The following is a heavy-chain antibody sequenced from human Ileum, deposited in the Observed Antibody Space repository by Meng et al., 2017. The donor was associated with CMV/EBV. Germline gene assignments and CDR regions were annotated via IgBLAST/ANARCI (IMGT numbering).Heavy chain of an antibody. J-gene: IGHJ5*02. CDR3: VHRYSSSSGQVS. CDR2: IHGGGGK. Sequence: QITLKESGPTLVKPTQTLTLTCTFSGFSLTTNVESVGWIRQPPGKALEWLALIHGGGGKQYSPSLQSRLTATRDTSKNQVVLTMTNMDPVDTATYYGVHRYSSSSGQVSWGQGTLVTVSS. V-gene: IGHV2-5*02. CDR1: GFSLTTNVES. D-gene: IGHD6-6*01.